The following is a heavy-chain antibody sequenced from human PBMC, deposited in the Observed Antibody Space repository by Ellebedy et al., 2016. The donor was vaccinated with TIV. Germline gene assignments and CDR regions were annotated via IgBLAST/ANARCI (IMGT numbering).Heavy chain of an antibody. V-gene: IGHV4-39*01. J-gene: IGHJ6*03. Sequence: SETLSLTXTVSGDSISSSSDYWVWIRQPPGKGLEWIGTISNRDRTDYNPSLKSRVFILVDASKNQFFLKLTSVTAADTAVYYCATFNQYYTYLGVWGIGTAVTVSS. CDR3: ATFNQYYTYLGV. CDR1: GDSISSSSDY. D-gene: IGHD1-14*01. CDR2: ISNRDRT.